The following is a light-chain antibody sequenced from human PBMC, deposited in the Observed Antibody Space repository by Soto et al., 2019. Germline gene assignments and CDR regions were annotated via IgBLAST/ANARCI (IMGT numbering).Light chain of an antibody. J-gene: IGLJ1*01. CDR1: SSNIGSNT. Sequence: VLTQPPSASGTPGQIVAISCSGSSSNIGSNTVTWYQQLPGTAPKLLIYSTSQRSSGVPGRFSGSKSGASASLSISGLQSEDEADYYCAAWDDRLDVYVFGTGTKSPS. CDR2: STS. CDR3: AAWDDRLDVYV. V-gene: IGLV1-44*01.